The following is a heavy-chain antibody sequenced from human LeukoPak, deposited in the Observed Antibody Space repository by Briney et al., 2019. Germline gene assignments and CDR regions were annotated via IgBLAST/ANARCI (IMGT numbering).Heavy chain of an antibody. J-gene: IGHJ4*02. CDR2: IKQDGSEK. CDR3: ARPPSGRVDFDY. CDR1: GFIFSSYW. V-gene: IGHV3-7*03. Sequence: PGGSLRLSCAASGFIFSSYWMSWVRQAPGKGLEWVANIKQDGSEKYYVDSVKGRFTISRDNAKSSLYLQMNSLRAEDTAVYYCARPPSGRVDFDYWGQGTLVTVSS. D-gene: IGHD1-26*01.